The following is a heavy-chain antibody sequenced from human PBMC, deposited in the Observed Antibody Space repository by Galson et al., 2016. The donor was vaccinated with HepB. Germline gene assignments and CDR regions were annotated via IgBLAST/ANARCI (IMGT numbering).Heavy chain of an antibody. V-gene: IGHV1-69*04. CDR1: GGTFSSYA. J-gene: IGHJ4*02. Sequence: SVKVSCKASGGTFSSYAISWVRQAPGQGLEWMGRIIPILGLANYAQKFQGRVTITADKSTSTAYMELNSLRSEDTAVYYCARPGSDILTGYYADWGQGTLVTVSS. CDR3: ARPGSDILTGYYAD. CDR2: IIPILGLA. D-gene: IGHD3-9*01.